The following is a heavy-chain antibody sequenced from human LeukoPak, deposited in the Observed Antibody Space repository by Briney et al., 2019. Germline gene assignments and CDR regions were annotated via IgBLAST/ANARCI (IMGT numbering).Heavy chain of an antibody. CDR2: IYHNGNT. Sequence: SETLSLTCSVSGYSISSGYNWGWIRRPPGMGLEWIGSIYHNGNTYYNPSLKSRITILVDTSTNQFSLKLSSVTAADTAIYYCARRDYDPKFDYWGQGTLVSVSS. J-gene: IGHJ4*02. D-gene: IGHD4/OR15-4a*01. CDR3: ARRDYDPKFDY. V-gene: IGHV4-38-2*01. CDR1: GYSISSGYN.